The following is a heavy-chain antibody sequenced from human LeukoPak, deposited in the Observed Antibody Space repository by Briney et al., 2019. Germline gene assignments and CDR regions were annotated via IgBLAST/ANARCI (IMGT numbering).Heavy chain of an antibody. D-gene: IGHD5-18*01. J-gene: IGHJ4*02. Sequence: PSETLSLTCTVSGGSISSYYWSWIRQPPGKGLEWIGYIYYTGSSNYNPSLKSRVTILVDTSKNQFSLELTSVTAPDTAVYFCARRAAGYGFILLWGQGTLVTVSS. CDR3: ARRAAGYGFILL. CDR1: GGSISSYY. V-gene: IGHV4-59*08. CDR2: IYYTGSS.